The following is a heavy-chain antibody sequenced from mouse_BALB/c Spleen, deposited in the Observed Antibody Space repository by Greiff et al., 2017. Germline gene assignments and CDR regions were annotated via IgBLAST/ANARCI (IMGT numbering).Heavy chain of an antibody. D-gene: IGHD2-4*01. CDR3: ARGNYDYGAMDY. Sequence: EVQVVESGPELVKPGASVKISCKASGYSFTGYFMNWVMQSHGKSLEWIGRINPYNGDTFYNQKFKGKATLTVDKSSSTAHMELRSLASEDSAVYYCARGNYDYGAMDYWGQGTSVTVSS. CDR2: INPYNGDT. J-gene: IGHJ4*01. V-gene: IGHV1-20*02. CDR1: GYSFTGYF.